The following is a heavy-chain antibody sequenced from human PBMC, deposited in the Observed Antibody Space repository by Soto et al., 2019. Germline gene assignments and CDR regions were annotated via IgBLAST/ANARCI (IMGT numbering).Heavy chain of an antibody. CDR2: ISYDGSNK. CDR3: AKDRQWLASHNWFDP. CDR1: GFTFSSYG. Sequence: QVQLVESGGGVGQPGRSLRLSCAASGFTFSSYGMHWVRQAPGKGLEWVAVISYDGSNKYYADSVKGRFTISRDNSKNTLYLQMNSLRAEDTAVYYCAKDRQWLASHNWFDPWGQGTLVTVSS. V-gene: IGHV3-30*18. D-gene: IGHD6-19*01. J-gene: IGHJ5*02.